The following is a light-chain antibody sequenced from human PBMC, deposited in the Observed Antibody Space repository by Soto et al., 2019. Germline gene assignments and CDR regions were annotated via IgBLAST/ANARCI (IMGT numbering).Light chain of an antibody. CDR2: AAS. J-gene: IGKJ5*01. CDR1: QSISSN. Sequence: DIQMTKSPSYLSASVGYRVTITCRASQSISSNLNWYQQKPGKAAKLLIYAASSLQSGVPSRFSGGGSGTDFTLTISSLQSEDFAVYYCQQYKNWPLFGQVTRLDVK. V-gene: IGKV1-39*02. CDR3: QQYKNWPL.